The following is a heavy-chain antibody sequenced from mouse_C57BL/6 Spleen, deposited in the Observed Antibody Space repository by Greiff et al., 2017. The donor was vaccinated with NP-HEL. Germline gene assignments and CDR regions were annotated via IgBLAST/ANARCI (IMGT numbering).Heavy chain of an antibody. V-gene: IGHV5-4*01. J-gene: IGHJ3*01. CDR1: GFTFSSYA. Sequence: EVQVVESGGGLVKPGGSLKLSCAASGFTFSSYAMSWVRQTPEKRLEWVATISDGGSYTYYPDNVKGRFTISRDNAKNNLYLQMSHLKSEDTAMYYCARDETQAWFAYWGQGTLVTVSA. D-gene: IGHD3-1*01. CDR3: ARDETQAWFAY. CDR2: ISDGGSYT.